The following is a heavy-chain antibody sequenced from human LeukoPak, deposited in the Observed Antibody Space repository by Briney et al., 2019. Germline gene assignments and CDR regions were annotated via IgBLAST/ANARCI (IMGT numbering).Heavy chain of an antibody. CDR1: GGTFSSYA. CDR2: IIPIFGTA. Sequence: ASVKVSCEASGGTFSSYAISWVRQAPGQGLEWMGGIIPIFGTANYAQKFQGRVTITTDESTSTAYMELSSLRSEDTAVYYCASSDCSSTSCPSGFDYWGQGTLVTVSS. J-gene: IGHJ4*02. CDR3: ASSDCSSTSCPSGFDY. V-gene: IGHV1-69*05. D-gene: IGHD2-2*01.